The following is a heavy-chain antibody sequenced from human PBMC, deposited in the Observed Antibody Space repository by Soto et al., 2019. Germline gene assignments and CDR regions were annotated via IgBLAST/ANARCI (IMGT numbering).Heavy chain of an antibody. J-gene: IGHJ4*02. V-gene: IGHV3-23*01. CDR2: ISGSGGST. CDR1: GFTFSSYA. D-gene: IGHD3-10*01. Sequence: GGSLRLSCAASGFTFSSYAMSWVRQAPGKGLEWVSAISGSGGSTYYADSVKGRFTISRDNSKNTLYLQMNSLRAEDTAVYYCAKDQVLLWFGELQPLDYWGQGVQVTVSS. CDR3: AKDQVLLWFGELQPLDY.